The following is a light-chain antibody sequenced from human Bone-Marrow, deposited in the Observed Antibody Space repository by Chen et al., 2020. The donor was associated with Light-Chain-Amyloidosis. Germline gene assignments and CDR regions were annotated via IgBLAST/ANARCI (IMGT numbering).Light chain of an antibody. V-gene: IGKV1-39*01. Sequence: DIQMTQSPSSLSASVGDRVTITCRASQTISNYLNWYQQKPGKAPKLLIYAASSLQSGVPSRFSGSGSVTDFTLTISSLQPEDFATYYCQQTYRTPNTFGQGTRLEIK. J-gene: IGKJ5*01. CDR1: QTISNY. CDR2: AAS. CDR3: QQTYRTPNT.